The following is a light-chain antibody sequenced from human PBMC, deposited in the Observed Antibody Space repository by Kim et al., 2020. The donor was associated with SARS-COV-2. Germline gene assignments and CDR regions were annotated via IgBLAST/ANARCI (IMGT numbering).Light chain of an antibody. Sequence: GQPITISCPGPSGDVGNYNDGSRYQQRPGKAPILMIYDVSNRPSGVSDRFSGSKSGNTASLTISGLQADDEADYYCNSYTTSSTLVFGGGTKLTVL. J-gene: IGLJ3*02. CDR3: NSYTTSSTLV. CDR1: SGDVGNYND. CDR2: DVS. V-gene: IGLV2-14*03.